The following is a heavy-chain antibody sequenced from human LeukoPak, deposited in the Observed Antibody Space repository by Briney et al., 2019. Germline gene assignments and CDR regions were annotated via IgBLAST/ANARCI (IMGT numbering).Heavy chain of an antibody. Sequence: ASVKVSCKASGYTFTGYYMHWVRQAPGQGLEWMGWINPNSGGTNYAQKFQGRVTMTRDTSISTAYMELSRLRSDDTAVYYCAREFPPDRYSSSSSYWGQGTLVTVSS. CDR2: INPNSGGT. D-gene: IGHD6-6*01. CDR1: GYTFTGYY. J-gene: IGHJ4*02. V-gene: IGHV1-2*02. CDR3: AREFPPDRYSSSSSY.